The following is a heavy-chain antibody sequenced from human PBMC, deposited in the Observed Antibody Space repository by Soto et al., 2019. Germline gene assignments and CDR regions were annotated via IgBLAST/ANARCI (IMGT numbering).Heavy chain of an antibody. CDR3: ARDEDGYNYFDY. D-gene: IGHD5-12*01. V-gene: IGHV4-59*01. J-gene: IGHJ4*02. CDR1: GGSISSYY. CDR2: FYYSGST. Sequence: QVQLQESGPGLVKPSETLSLTCTVSGGSISSYYWSWIRQPPGKGLEWIGYFYYSGSTNYNPSLKIRGTISVDTSKNQFSLKLSSVTAADTAVYYCARDEDGYNYFDYWGQGTLVTVSS.